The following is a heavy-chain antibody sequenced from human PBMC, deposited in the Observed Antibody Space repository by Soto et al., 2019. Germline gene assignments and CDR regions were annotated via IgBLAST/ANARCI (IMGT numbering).Heavy chain of an antibody. V-gene: IGHV1-18*01. Sequence: ASVKVSCKGSGYTFTSYGISWVRQAPGQGLEWMGWISAYNGNTKYAQKLQGRVTMTTDTSTSTAYMELRSLRSDDTAVYYCARVREPLTGGPWFDPWGQGTLVTVSS. CDR2: ISAYNGNT. D-gene: IGHD1-26*01. CDR1: GYTFTSYG. CDR3: ARVREPLTGGPWFDP. J-gene: IGHJ5*02.